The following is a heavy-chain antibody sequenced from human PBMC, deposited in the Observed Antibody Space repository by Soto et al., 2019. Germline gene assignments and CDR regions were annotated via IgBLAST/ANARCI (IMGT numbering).Heavy chain of an antibody. CDR2: IYYAGST. Sequence: TYTVFGGSLSNYYCRWTLQPPGKGLEWIGYIYYAGSTTYNPSLKSRVTISLDTSKNQFSLKLDSVTAADTAVYYCARLGGYYQALDSWGQGTLVTVSS. V-gene: IGHV4-59*08. J-gene: IGHJ4*02. D-gene: IGHD3-22*01. CDR3: ARLGGYYQALDS. CDR1: GGSLSNYY.